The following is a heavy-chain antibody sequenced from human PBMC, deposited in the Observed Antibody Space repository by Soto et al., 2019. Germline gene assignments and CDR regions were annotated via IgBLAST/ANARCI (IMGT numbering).Heavy chain of an antibody. CDR2: IYHSGST. J-gene: IGHJ4*02. V-gene: IGHV4-4*02. CDR3: VRGGIAAAGSTFDY. D-gene: IGHD6-13*01. Sequence: QVQLQESGPGLVKPSGTLSLTCAVSSVSISSSTWWSWGRQPPGKGLEWIGEIYHSGSTNYNPSLKSRVTILVDMSKNQFSLKLSSVTAADTAVYYCVRGGIAAAGSTFDYWGQGTLVTVSS. CDR1: SVSISSSTW.